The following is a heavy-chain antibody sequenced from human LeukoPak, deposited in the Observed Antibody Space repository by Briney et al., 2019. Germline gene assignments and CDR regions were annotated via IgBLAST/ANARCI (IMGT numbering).Heavy chain of an antibody. CDR2: ISSSSSYI. V-gene: IGHV3-21*01. J-gene: IGHJ3*02. CDR3: ASGDAFDI. CDR1: GFTFSSYS. Sequence: PGGSLRLSCAASGFTFSSYSMNWVRQAPGKGLEWVSSISSSSSYIYYADSVKGRFTISRDNSKNTLYLQMNSLRAEDTAVYYCASGDAFDIWGQGTMVTVSS.